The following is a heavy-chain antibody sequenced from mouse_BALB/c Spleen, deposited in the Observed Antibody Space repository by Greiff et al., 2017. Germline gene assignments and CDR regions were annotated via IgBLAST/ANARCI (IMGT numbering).Heavy chain of an antibody. Sequence: KQPGSELVRPGASVKLSCKASGYTFTSYWMHWVKQRHGQGLEWIGNIYPGSGSTNYDEKFKSKGTLTVDTSSSTAYMHLSSLTSEDSAVYYCTMGNYFDYWGQGTTLTVSS. V-gene: IGHV1S22*01. CDR3: TMGNYFDY. J-gene: IGHJ2*01. CDR1: GYTFTSYW. CDR2: IYPGSGST.